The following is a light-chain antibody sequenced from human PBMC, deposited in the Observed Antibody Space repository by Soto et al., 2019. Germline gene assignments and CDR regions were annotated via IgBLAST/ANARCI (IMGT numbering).Light chain of an antibody. CDR3: QQYNRESTRT. J-gene: IGKJ1*01. CDR2: KAS. V-gene: IGKV1-5*03. CDR1: QSISSW. Sequence: DIQMTQSPSTLSASVGDRVTITCRASQSISSWLAWYQQKPGKAPKLLIYKASSLESGVPSRFSGSGSGTEFSLTFSSQQPDGFATYYCQQYNRESTRT.